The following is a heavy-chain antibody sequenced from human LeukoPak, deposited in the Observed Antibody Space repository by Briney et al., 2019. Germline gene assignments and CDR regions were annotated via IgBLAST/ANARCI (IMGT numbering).Heavy chain of an antibody. CDR3: AGGFCRGESCYSPIYFQP. V-gene: IGHV4-34*01. CDR1: GESLNDYY. Sequence: PSETLSLTCAVHGESLNDYYWSWIRQSPGKGLEWIGEITHNGSTTFNPSLESRLTISVDKHKNHFFLKLTSVTAADASVYFCAGGFCRGESCYSPIYFQPWGRAPW. J-gene: IGHJ1*01. D-gene: IGHD2-15*01. CDR2: ITHNGST.